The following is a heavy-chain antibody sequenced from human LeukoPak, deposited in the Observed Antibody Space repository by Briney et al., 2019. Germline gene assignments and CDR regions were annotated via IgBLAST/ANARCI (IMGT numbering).Heavy chain of an antibody. V-gene: IGHV4-59*12. CDR2: IYYSGST. CDR1: GGSISSYY. D-gene: IGHD3-22*01. CDR3: ARGWRYYYDSSGYSNHLDY. J-gene: IGHJ4*02. Sequence: PSETLSLTCTVSGGSISSYYWSWIRQPPGKGLEWIGYIYYSGSTNYNPSLKSRVTISVDTSKNQFSLKLSSVTAADTAVYYCARGWRYYYDSSGYSNHLDYWGQGTLVTVSS.